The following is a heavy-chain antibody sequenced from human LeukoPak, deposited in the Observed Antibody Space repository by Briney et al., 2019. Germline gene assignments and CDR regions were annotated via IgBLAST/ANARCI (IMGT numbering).Heavy chain of an antibody. Sequence: SETLSLTCTVSGGSISSYYWSWIRQPAGKGLEWIGRIYTSGSTNYNPSLKSRVTISVDTSKNQFSLKLSSVTAADTAVYYCARGRVSSSWYSAFDYWGQGTLVTVSS. V-gene: IGHV4-4*07. J-gene: IGHJ4*02. D-gene: IGHD6-13*01. CDR1: GGSISSYY. CDR3: ARGRVSSSWYSAFDY. CDR2: IYTSGST.